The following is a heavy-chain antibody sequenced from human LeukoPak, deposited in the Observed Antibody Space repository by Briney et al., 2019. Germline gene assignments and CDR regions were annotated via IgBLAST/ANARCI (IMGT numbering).Heavy chain of an antibody. CDR2: INPDSGGT. V-gene: IGHV1-2*02. Sequence: ASVKVSCTASGYTFTGYYMHWVRQAPGQGLEWMGWINPDSGGTNFAQKFQGRVTMTRDTSISTTYMELSRLRSDDTAVYYCARRSGSSDAFDIWGQGTMVTVSS. CDR3: ARRSGSSDAFDI. J-gene: IGHJ3*02. D-gene: IGHD3-10*01. CDR1: GYTFTGYY.